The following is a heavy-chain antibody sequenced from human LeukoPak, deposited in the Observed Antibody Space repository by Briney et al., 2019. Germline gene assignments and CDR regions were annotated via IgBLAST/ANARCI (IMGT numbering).Heavy chain of an antibody. CDR3: ARGGYSPVEAAADY. CDR1: GGSISSSSYY. V-gene: IGHV4-39*07. Sequence: SETLSLTCTVSGGSISSSSYYWGWIRQPPGKGLEWIGSIYYSGSTYYNPSLKSRVTISVDTSKNQFSLKLSSVTAADTAVYYCARGGYSPVEAAADYWGQGTLVTVSS. J-gene: IGHJ4*02. D-gene: IGHD6-13*01. CDR2: IYYSGST.